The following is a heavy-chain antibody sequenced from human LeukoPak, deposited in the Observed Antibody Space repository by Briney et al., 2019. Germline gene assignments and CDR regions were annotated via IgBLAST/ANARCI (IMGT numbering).Heavy chain of an antibody. CDR3: ERHYESSGYYYYWYFDL. J-gene: IGHJ2*01. D-gene: IGHD3-22*01. CDR2: IYYSGST. Sequence: PSETLSLTCTVSGGSLNSYYWSWIRQPPGKGLEWIGYIYYSGSTNYNPSLKSRVTISVDTSKNQFSLKLSSVTAADTAVYYCERHYESSGYYYYWYFDLWGRGTLVTVSS. V-gene: IGHV4-59*08. CDR1: GGSLNSYY.